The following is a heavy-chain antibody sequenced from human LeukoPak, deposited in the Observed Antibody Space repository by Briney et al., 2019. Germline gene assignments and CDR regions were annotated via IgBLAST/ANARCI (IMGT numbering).Heavy chain of an antibody. CDR2: IFNSGNA. CDR3: ARGFYFGSGTYFHHFDY. Sequence: SETLSLTCSVSGASISSSTFYWGWIRQPPGKGLEWIGSIFNSGNAYYNSSLRSRVTISADTSENQSSLKLNSVTAADTAVYYCARGFYFGSGTYFHHFDYWGQGALVTVSS. J-gene: IGHJ4*02. D-gene: IGHD3-10*01. V-gene: IGHV4-39*01. CDR1: GASISSSTFY.